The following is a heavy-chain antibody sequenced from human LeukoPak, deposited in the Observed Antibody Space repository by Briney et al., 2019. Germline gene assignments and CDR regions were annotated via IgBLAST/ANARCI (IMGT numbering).Heavy chain of an antibody. V-gene: IGHV4-59*08. CDR2: IHYSGTS. Sequence: SETLSLTCCVAGSMNNYYWSWIRQPPGPGLEWVAHIHYSGTSNYNPSLKSRVTMSIDTSQNQFSLRMTSVTAADTAVYYCARTRGHNYGPLYYYYLDVWGKGTAVTVSS. CDR3: ARTRGHNYGPLYYYYLDV. J-gene: IGHJ6*03. CDR1: GSMNNYY. D-gene: IGHD5-18*01.